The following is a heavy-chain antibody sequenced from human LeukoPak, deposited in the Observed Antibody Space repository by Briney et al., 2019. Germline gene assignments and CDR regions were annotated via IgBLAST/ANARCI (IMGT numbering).Heavy chain of an antibody. CDR1: GFPLSTSGVG. CDR2: IYWDDDK. J-gene: IGHJ4*02. Sequence: PTVVKPTQTLTVTCTFSGFPLSTSGVGVGWIRQPPGKALEGLAPIYWDDDKRYSPSLKSRLTITKDTSKNQVVLTMTNMDPVDTATYYCAHSHYCSSTSCYSGGEDYFDYWGQGTLVTVSS. D-gene: IGHD2-2*01. V-gene: IGHV2-5*02. CDR3: AHSHYCSSTSCYSGGEDYFDY.